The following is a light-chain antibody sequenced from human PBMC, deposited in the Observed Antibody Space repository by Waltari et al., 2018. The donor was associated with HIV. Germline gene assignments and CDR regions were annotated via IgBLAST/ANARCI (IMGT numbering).Light chain of an antibody. V-gene: IGKV3-15*01. CDR1: QSVSSD. Sequence: EIVMTQSPVTLSVSPGEGATLSCRASQSVSSDLAWYQQRPGQAPRLLIYGASTRATGIPARFSGSGSGTEFTLTISSLQSEDFGVYYCQQYNNWPPLLTFGGGTKVEIK. CDR2: GAS. CDR3: QQYNNWPPLLT. J-gene: IGKJ4*01.